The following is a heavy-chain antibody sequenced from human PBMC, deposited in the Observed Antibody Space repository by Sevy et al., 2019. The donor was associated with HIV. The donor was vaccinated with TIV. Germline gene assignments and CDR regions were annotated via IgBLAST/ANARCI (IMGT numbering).Heavy chain of an antibody. D-gene: IGHD2-21*02. CDR1: GFTFSSYA. V-gene: IGHV3-30*09. CDR2: ISYDGSKK. Sequence: GESLKISCAASGFTFSSYALLWVRQAPGKGLEWVSLISYDGSKKYYSDSVKGRFAISRDESKTTLFLQMNRLRSEDTAIYYVARVGVSYCTDDCYHRFDYWGRGTLVTVSS. J-gene: IGHJ4*02. CDR3: ARVGVSYCTDDCYHRFDY.